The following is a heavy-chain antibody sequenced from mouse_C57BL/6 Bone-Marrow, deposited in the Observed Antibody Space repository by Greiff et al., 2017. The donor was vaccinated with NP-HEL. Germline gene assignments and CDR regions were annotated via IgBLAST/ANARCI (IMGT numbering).Heavy chain of an antibody. V-gene: IGHV5-6*01. CDR2: ISSGGSYT. Sequence: EVQVVESGGDLVKPGGSLKLSCAASGFTFSSYGMSWVRQTPDKRLEWVATISSGGSYTYYPDSVKGRFTISRDNAKNTLYLQMSSLKSEDTAMYYCARRPVVATNYYAMDYWGQGTSVTVSS. CDR3: ARRPVVATNYYAMDY. J-gene: IGHJ4*01. D-gene: IGHD1-1*01. CDR1: GFTFSSYG.